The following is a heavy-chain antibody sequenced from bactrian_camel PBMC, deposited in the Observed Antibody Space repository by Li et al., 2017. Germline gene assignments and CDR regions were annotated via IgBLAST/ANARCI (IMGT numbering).Heavy chain of an antibody. V-gene: IGHV3S29*01. CDR1: GFTFSSYY. CDR2: IYAPGDST. CDR3: KKGLAPTQSVCLRRLG. J-gene: IGHJ4*01. Sequence: QLVESGGGLVQPGGLLRISCAASGFTFSSYYMSWVRQTPGKGLEWVSSIYAPGDSTHSADSVKGRFTISQDKANNSFSLQMNNLKPEDTAVYYCKKGLAPTQSVCLRRLGRGQGTQVTVS. D-gene: IGHD3*01.